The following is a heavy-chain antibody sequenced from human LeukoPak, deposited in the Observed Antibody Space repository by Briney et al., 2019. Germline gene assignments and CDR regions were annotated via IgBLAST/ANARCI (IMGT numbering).Heavy chain of an antibody. J-gene: IGHJ3*02. CDR2: IYYSGST. V-gene: IGHV4-39*01. D-gene: IGHD3-22*01. CDR3: ARIRPSYYYDSSGSPVGAFDI. CDR1: GGSISSSSYY. Sequence: PSETLSLTCTVSGGSISSSSYYWGWIRQPPGKGLEWIGSIYYSGSTYYNPSLKSRVTISVDTSKNQFSLKLSSVPAADAAVYYCARIRPSYYYDSSGSPVGAFDIWGQGTMVTVSS.